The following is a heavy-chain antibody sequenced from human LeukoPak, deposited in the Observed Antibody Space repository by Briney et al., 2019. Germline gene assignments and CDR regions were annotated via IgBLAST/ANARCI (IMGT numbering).Heavy chain of an antibody. D-gene: IGHD3-3*01. CDR1: GYTLTELS. Sequence: ASVKVSCNVSGYTLTELSMHWVRQAPGKGLEWMGGFDPEDGETIYAQKFQGRVTMTEDTSTDTAYMELSSLRSEDTAVYYCATDLPYDFWSGYPIRAGFDYWGQGTLVTVSS. CDR3: ATDLPYDFWSGYPIRAGFDY. V-gene: IGHV1-24*01. CDR2: FDPEDGET. J-gene: IGHJ4*02.